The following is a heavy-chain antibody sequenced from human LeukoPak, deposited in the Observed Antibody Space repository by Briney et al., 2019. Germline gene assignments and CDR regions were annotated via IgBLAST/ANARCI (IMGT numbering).Heavy chain of an antibody. CDR1: GYTFTGYY. CDR3: ARDFCYDSSGCCPRCWFDP. D-gene: IGHD3-22*01. J-gene: IGHJ5*02. Sequence: ASVKVSCKASGYTFTGYYMHWVRQAPGQGLEWMGWINPNSGGTNYAQKFQGRVTMTRDTSISTAYTELSRLRSDDTAVYYCARDFCYDSSGCCPRCWFDPWGQGTLVTVSS. CDR2: INPNSGGT. V-gene: IGHV1-2*02.